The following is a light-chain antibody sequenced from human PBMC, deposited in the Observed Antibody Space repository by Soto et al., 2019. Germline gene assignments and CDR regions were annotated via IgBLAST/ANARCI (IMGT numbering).Light chain of an antibody. CDR3: SSYTSSSTHVV. CDR2: DVS. Sequence: QSALTQPASVSGSPGQSITISCTGTSSDVDGYNYVSWYQQHPGKAPKLMIYDVSNRPSGVSNRFSGSKSGNTASLTISGLQAEDEAYYYCSSYTSSSTHVVFGGGTKLTVL. CDR1: SSDVDGYNY. V-gene: IGLV2-14*01. J-gene: IGLJ2*01.